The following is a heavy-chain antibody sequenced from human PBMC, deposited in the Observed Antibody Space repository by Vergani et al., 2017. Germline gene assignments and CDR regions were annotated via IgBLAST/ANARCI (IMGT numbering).Heavy chain of an antibody. CDR3: ARDLPLYYYMDV. CDR1: GYTFTSYG. V-gene: IGHV1-69*05. CDR2: IIPIFGTA. J-gene: IGHJ6*03. Sequence: QVQLVQSGAEVKKPGASVKVSCKASGYTFTSYGISWVRQAPGQGLEWMGRIIPIFGTANYAQKFQGRVTITRDTSASTAYMELSSLRSEDTAVYYCARDLPLYYYMDVWGKGTTVTVSS.